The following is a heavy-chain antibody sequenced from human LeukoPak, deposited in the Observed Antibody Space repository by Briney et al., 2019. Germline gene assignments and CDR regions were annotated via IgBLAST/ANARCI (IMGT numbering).Heavy chain of an antibody. J-gene: IGHJ6*02. Sequence: PGGSLRLSCAASGFAFSSYAMSWVRQAPGEGLEWVSVISGSGGTTYYADSVKGRFTVSRDDAKNSLYLQMNSLRAEDTAVYYCARTPTYGFWSGYTLDVWGQGTTVTVSS. CDR1: GFAFSSYA. CDR3: ARTPTYGFWSGYTLDV. D-gene: IGHD3-3*01. V-gene: IGHV3-23*01. CDR2: ISGSGGTT.